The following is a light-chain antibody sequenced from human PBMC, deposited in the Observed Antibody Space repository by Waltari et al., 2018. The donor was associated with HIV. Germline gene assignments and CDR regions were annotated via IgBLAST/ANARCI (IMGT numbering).Light chain of an antibody. Sequence: QSALTQPASVSGSPGQSLTIPCTGTSSDVGSYNLVSWYQQHPGKAPKLMIYEGSKRPSGVSNRFSGSKSGNTASLTISGRQAEDEADYYCCSYAGSSTVVFGGGTKLTVL. CDR1: SSDVGSYNL. J-gene: IGLJ2*01. V-gene: IGLV2-23*01. CDR2: EGS. CDR3: CSYAGSSTVV.